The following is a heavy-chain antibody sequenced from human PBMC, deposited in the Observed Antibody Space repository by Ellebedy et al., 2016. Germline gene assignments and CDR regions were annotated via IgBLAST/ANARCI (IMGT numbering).Heavy chain of an antibody. Sequence: SETLSLTCAVYGGSFSGYYWSWIRQPPGKGLEWIGEINHSGSTNYNPSLKSRVTISVDTSKNQFSLKLSSVTAADTAVYYCARGPPGYSSPWGQGTLVTVSS. V-gene: IGHV4-34*01. CDR3: ARGPPGYSSP. CDR1: GGSFSGYY. D-gene: IGHD6-19*01. J-gene: IGHJ4*02. CDR2: INHSGST.